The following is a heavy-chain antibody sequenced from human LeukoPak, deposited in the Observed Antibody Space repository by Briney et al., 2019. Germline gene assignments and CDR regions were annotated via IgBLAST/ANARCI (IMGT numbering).Heavy chain of an antibody. CDR2: IYPGDSDS. Sequence: GESLKISCKASGYNFMYYWIGWVRQMPGKGLEWMGIIYPGDSDSRYSPSFQGQVTVSVDKSLNTAYLQWNSLEASDTAMYYCARQDGDSAYFFDYWGQGTLVAVSS. V-gene: IGHV5-51*01. J-gene: IGHJ4*02. CDR3: ARQDGDSAYFFDY. D-gene: IGHD2-21*02. CDR1: GYNFMYYW.